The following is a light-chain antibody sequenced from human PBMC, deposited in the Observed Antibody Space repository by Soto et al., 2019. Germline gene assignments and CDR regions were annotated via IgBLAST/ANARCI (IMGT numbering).Light chain of an antibody. J-gene: IGLJ1*01. Sequence: QSALTQPRSVSGSPGQSVTISCTGTSSDVGDYNYVSWYQQHPGKAPKLMIYDVSKWPSGVPDRFSGSKSGNTASLTISGLQAEDEADYYCCSYAGSYTYAFGTGTKVTVL. CDR3: CSYAGSYTYA. CDR2: DVS. CDR1: SSDVGDYNY. V-gene: IGLV2-11*01.